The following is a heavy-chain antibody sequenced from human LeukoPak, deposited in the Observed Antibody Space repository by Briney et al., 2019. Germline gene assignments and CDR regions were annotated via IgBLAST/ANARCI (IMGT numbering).Heavy chain of an antibody. CDR1: GGSISSYY. CDR2: IYYSGST. Sequence: PSETLSLTCTVSGGSISSYYWSWIRQPPGKGLEWIGYIYYSGSTNYNPSLKSRVTISVDTSKNQFSLKLSSVTAADTAVYYCARLDFSVTHYFDYGGQGTLVTVSS. D-gene: IGHD3-3*01. V-gene: IGHV4-59*01. J-gene: IGHJ4*02. CDR3: ARLDFSVTHYFDY.